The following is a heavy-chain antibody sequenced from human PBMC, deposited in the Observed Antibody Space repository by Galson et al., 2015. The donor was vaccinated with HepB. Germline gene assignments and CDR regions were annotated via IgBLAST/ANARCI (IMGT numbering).Heavy chain of an antibody. J-gene: IGHJ4*02. CDR3: AKDEGTGYFDWLSGGFDC. Sequence: SLRLSCAASGFTFDDYTMHWVRQSPGKGLEWVSLISWDGGSTYYADSVKGRLTISRDNSENSLYLQMNSLRSEDTALYYCAKDEGTGYFDWLSGGFDCWGQGTLVTVSS. V-gene: IGHV3-43*01. CDR1: GFTFDDYT. D-gene: IGHD3-9*01. CDR2: ISWDGGST.